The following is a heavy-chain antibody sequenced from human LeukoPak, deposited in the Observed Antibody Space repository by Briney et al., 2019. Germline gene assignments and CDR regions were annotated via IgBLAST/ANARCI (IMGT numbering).Heavy chain of an antibody. CDR1: GGSISSYY. V-gene: IGHV4-39*01. Sequence: SETLSLTCTVSGGSISSYYWGWIRQPPGKGLEWIGSIYYSGSTYYNPSLKSRATISVDTSKNQISLKLSSVTAADTAVYYCARRTMANLRAFNIWGQGTMVTVSS. J-gene: IGHJ3*02. D-gene: IGHD3-10*01. CDR3: ARRTMANLRAFNI. CDR2: IYYSGST.